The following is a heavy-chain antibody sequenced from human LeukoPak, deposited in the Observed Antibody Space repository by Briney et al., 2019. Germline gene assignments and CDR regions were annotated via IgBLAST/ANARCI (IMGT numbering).Heavy chain of an antibody. CDR2: IYSSVST. D-gene: IGHD1-26*01. Sequence: SETLSLTCTVSGGSISSNAYYWAWIRQPPGKGLEWIGSIYSSVSTYYNPSLKSRVTISVDTSKNQFSLRLSSVTAADTALYYCAYSGSYGHLGYWGQGIPVTVSS. J-gene: IGHJ4*02. V-gene: IGHV4-39*01. CDR3: AYSGSYGHLGY. CDR1: GGSISSNAYY.